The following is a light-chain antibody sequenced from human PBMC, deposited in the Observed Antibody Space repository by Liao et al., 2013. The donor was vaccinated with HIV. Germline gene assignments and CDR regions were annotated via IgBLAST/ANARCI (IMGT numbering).Light chain of an antibody. CDR2: YDG. CDR1: DIGDKT. J-gene: IGLJ2*01. V-gene: IGLV3-21*01. Sequence: SYELTQAPSVSVAPGKTARLTCGGNDIGDKTVHWYQQKPGQAPVLVVYYDGARPAGIPDRFSGSNSGNTATLTITRAEAGDEADYYCQAWDSSTVVFGGGTKLTVL. CDR3: QAWDSSTVV.